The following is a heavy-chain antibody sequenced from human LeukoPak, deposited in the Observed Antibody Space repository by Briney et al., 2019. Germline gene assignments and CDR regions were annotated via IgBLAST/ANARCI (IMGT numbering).Heavy chain of an antibody. D-gene: IGHD4-23*01. CDR1: GFTFDDYA. V-gene: IGHV3-43*02. J-gene: IGHJ4*02. Sequence: GGSLRLSCAASGFTFDDYAMHWVRQAPGKGLEWVSLVSGDGVSTYYADSVNGRLTISRDNSKNSLYLQMNSLRTEDTAWYYCAKSLTVVTPPPDYWGQGTLVTVSS. CDR2: VSGDGVST. CDR3: AKSLTVVTPPPDY.